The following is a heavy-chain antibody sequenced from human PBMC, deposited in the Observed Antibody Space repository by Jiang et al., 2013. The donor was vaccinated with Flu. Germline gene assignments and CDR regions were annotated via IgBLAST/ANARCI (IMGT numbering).Heavy chain of an antibody. J-gene: IGHJ4*02. CDR3: ARAYGYGGAPDY. D-gene: IGHD5-12*01. V-gene: IGHV4-30-2*05. Sequence: NPSLKSRVTISVDTSKNQFSLKLSSVTAADTAVYYCARAYGYGGAPDYWGQGTLVTVSS.